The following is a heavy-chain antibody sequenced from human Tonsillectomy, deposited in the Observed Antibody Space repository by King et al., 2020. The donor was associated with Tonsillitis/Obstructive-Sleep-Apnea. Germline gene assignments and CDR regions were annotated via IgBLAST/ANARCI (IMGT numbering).Heavy chain of an antibody. Sequence: VQLVESGGEVKKPGASVKVSCTASGYTFTSYDITWVRQAPGQGLEWMGWSRPNNGDTNYAQKLQGRVTMTSDTSTNTAYMELRSLRSDDTAVYYCAGDYFDSTGYYHGYFQHWGQGTLVTVSS. J-gene: IGHJ1*01. CDR3: AGDYFDSTGYYHGYFQH. V-gene: IGHV1-18*01. D-gene: IGHD3-22*01. CDR2: SRPNNGDT. CDR1: GYTFTSYD.